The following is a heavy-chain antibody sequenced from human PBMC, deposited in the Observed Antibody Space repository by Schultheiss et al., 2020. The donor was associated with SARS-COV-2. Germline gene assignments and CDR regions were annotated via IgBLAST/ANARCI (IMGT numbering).Heavy chain of an antibody. D-gene: IGHD3-10*01. CDR2: MSNDGSIT. Sequence: GGSLRLSCAASGFTFRGYWMLWVRQAPGKGLEWVSRMSNDGSITNYADSVKGRFIISRDNAKNTLFLQMNSLRVEDTAVYYCVKDYYGSADYWGQGTLVTVSS. V-gene: IGHV3-74*01. J-gene: IGHJ4*02. CDR3: VKDYYGSADY. CDR1: GFTFRGYW.